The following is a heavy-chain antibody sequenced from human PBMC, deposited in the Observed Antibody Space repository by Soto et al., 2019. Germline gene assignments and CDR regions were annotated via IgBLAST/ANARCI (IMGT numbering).Heavy chain of an antibody. CDR2: ISAYNGNT. J-gene: IGHJ4*02. D-gene: IGHD3-3*01. CDR3: AIDRSGFFGVVIPLV. V-gene: IGHV1-18*01. Sequence: ASVKVSCKASGYTFTSYGISWVRQAPGQGLEWMGWISAYNGNTNYAQKLQGRVTMTTDTSTSTAYMELRSLRSDDTAVYYCAIDRSGFFGVVIPLVWGQGSLVTVSS. CDR1: GYTFTSYG.